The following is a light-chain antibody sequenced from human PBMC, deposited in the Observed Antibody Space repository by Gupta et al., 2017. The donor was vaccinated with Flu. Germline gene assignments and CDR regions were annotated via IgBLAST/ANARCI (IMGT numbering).Light chain of an antibody. CDR3: GTWDNSLDFSRV. CDR1: SSNIGVNY. J-gene: IGLJ3*02. Sequence: QSVLTQPPSVSAPPGQKVTISCPGSSSNIGVNYVSWYQQFPGTAPKLLIYDNDKRPSGIPDRFSGSKSGTSATLGITGLQTGDEADYYCGTWDNSLDFSRVFGGGTKLTVL. V-gene: IGLV1-51*01. CDR2: DND.